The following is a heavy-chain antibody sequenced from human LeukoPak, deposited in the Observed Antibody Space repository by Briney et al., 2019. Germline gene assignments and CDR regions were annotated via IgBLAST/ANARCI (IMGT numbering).Heavy chain of an antibody. D-gene: IGHD1-7*01. V-gene: IGHV4-30-2*01. J-gene: IGHJ4*02. Sequence: SETLSLTCAVSGGSISSGGYSWSWIRQPPGKGLEWIGYIYHSGSTYYNPSLKSRVTISVDTSKNQFSLKLSSVTAADTAVYYCARATGTKVPPGYWGQGTLVTVSS. CDR1: GGSISSGGYS. CDR3: ARATGTKVPPGY. CDR2: IYHSGST.